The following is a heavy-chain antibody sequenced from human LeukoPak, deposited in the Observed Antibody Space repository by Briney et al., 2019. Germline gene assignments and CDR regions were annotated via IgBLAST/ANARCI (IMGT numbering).Heavy chain of an antibody. Sequence: TGGSLRLSCAASELTFSRYSMNWVRQAPGKGLEWVSHISSSGNSIYYADSVKGRFTISRDNAKNSLYLQMNTLRAEDTALYFCATAGHPGYDFWGGFAFYFDRWGQGALVTVSS. CDR1: ELTFSRYS. J-gene: IGHJ4*02. D-gene: IGHD3-3*01. CDR2: ISSSGNSI. V-gene: IGHV3-48*01. CDR3: ATAGHPGYDFWGGFAFYFDR.